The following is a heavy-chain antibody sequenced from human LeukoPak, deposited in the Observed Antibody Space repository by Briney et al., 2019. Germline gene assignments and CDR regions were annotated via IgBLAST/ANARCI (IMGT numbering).Heavy chain of an antibody. V-gene: IGHV4-4*07. D-gene: IGHD2-2*01. CDR1: GASISNYY. CDR3: ARSIVVVPATRVTYYMDV. Sequence: SETLSLTCSVSGASISNYYWSWIRQPAGKGLEWIGRIYTSGSTSYNPSLKSRVTISVDKSKNQFSLKLSSVTAADTAVYYCARSIVVVPATRVTYYMDVWGKGTTVTVSS. J-gene: IGHJ6*03. CDR2: IYTSGST.